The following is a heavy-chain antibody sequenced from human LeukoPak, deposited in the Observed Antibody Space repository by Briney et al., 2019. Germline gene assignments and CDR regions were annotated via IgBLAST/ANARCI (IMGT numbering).Heavy chain of an antibody. Sequence: GGSLRLSCAASGFTFKNYAMHWVRQAPGKGLDWVASIRYDGNNKFYADSVKGRFTISRDNSKNTLYLQMNNLRPEDTAIYYCAKDSVGATTLDWFDSWGQGTLVTVSS. CDR3: AKDSVGATTLDWFDS. CDR2: IRYDGNNK. J-gene: IGHJ5*01. V-gene: IGHV3-30*02. D-gene: IGHD1-26*01. CDR1: GFTFKNYA.